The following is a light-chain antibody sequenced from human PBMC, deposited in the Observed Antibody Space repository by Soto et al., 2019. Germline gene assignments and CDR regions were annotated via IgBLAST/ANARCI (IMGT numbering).Light chain of an antibody. CDR1: HSISSAS. Sequence: VVLTQSPGTLSLSPGDRVTLSCRASHSISSASIAWYQKKPGQTPSLLIYGASSRASGVPDRFGGSGSGTEFTLTIGRLEPEDFAVYYCQQYGSSSVYSFGQGTKLEIK. CDR2: GAS. CDR3: QQYGSSSVYS. V-gene: IGKV3-20*01. J-gene: IGKJ2*03.